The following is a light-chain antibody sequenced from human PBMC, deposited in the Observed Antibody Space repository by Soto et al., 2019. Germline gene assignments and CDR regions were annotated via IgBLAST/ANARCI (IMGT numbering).Light chain of an antibody. V-gene: IGKV3-11*01. CDR1: QSVSSY. Sequence: EIVLTQSPATLSLSPGERATLSCRASQSVSSYLAWYQQKPGQAPRLLIYDASNRATGIPARFSGSGSGTDFTLTISSLEPEDFAVYYCQQRSNWPRSTFGQGTKVEIE. J-gene: IGKJ1*01. CDR2: DAS. CDR3: QQRSNWPRST.